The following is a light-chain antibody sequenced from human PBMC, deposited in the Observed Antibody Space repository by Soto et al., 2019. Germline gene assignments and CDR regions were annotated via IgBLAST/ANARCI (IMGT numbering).Light chain of an antibody. CDR1: QSVSTN. CDR2: GAS. Sequence: EIVMTQSPDTLSVSPGERATLSCRASQSVSTNLAWYQQKPGQAPRLLIYGASTRATGIPARFSGSGSGTDFTLTISSLQSKDFAVYYCQQYSNSPFTFGQGTKLEIK. J-gene: IGKJ2*01. CDR3: QQYSNSPFT. V-gene: IGKV3-15*01.